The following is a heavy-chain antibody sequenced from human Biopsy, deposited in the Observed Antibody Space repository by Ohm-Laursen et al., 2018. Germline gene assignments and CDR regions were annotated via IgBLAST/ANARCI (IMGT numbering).Heavy chain of an antibody. CDR1: GFSVSSYD. CDR3: ARDSSRRAREGGMDV. D-gene: IGHD6-6*01. Sequence: SLRLSCAASGFSVSSYDMNWDRQAPGKGLEWISYISETSSHIYDADSVRGRFTVARDIAKNSLYLQLNSLGVEDTAVYYCARDSSRRAREGGMDVWGQGTTVTVSS. J-gene: IGHJ6*02. CDR2: ISETSSHI. V-gene: IGHV3-21*01.